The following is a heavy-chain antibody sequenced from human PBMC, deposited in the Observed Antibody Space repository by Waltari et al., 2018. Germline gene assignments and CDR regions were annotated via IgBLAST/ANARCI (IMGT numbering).Heavy chain of an antibody. CDR3: ARVRDSNTVYFDY. D-gene: IGHD7-27*01. CDR2: IIPMFGKA. CDR1: GSTFSSYA. Sequence: QVQLVQSGAEVKKPGSSVKVSCKASGSTFSSYAISWVRQAPGQGLEWMGGIIPMFGKANDAQKFQGRVTMTADKSTSTAYMELSSLRSEDTAVYYCARVRDSNTVYFDYWGQGTLVTGSS. V-gene: IGHV1-69*14. J-gene: IGHJ4*02.